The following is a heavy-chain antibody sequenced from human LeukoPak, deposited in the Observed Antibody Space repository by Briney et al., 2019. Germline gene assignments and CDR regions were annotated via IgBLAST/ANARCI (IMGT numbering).Heavy chain of an antibody. J-gene: IGHJ4*02. Sequence: PGGSLRLSCAASGFTFSSYAKSWVRHAQGTGLGWVSAISGSGGRTYYADSVKGRFTISRDNSKNTLYLQMNSLRAEDTAVYYCAKAGAAAEPYFDYWSQGTLVTVPS. CDR2: ISGSGGRT. V-gene: IGHV3-23*01. CDR1: GFTFSSYA. CDR3: AKAGAAAEPYFDY. D-gene: IGHD6-13*01.